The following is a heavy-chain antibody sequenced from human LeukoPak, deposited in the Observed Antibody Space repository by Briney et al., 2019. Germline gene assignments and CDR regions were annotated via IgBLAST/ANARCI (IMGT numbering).Heavy chain of an antibody. V-gene: IGHV4-59*08. J-gene: IGHJ4*02. Sequence: SETLSLTCTVSGGSISSYYWSWIRQPPGKGLEWLGYIYYSGSTNYNPSLKSRVTISVDTSKNQFSLKLSSVTAADTAVYYCARQSAGYYDSSGLDYWGQGTLVTISS. CDR2: IYYSGST. CDR3: ARQSAGYYDSSGLDY. CDR1: GGSISSYY. D-gene: IGHD3-22*01.